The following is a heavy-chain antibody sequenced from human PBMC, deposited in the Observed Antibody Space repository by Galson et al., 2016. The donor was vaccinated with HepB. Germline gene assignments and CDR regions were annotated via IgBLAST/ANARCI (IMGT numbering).Heavy chain of an antibody. CDR2: IWYDGGSK. D-gene: IGHD3-3*01. CDR1: GFTFSSYG. Sequence: LRLSCAASGFTFSSYGIHWVRQAPGKGLEWVAVIWYDGGSKFYGDSVKGRFTISRDNSRNTLYLQMNSLRAEDTAVYYCAIIANYDFWTGYYGNDYYGMDVWGQGSTVTVSS. CDR3: AIIANYDFWTGYYGNDYYGMDV. J-gene: IGHJ6*02. V-gene: IGHV3-33*01.